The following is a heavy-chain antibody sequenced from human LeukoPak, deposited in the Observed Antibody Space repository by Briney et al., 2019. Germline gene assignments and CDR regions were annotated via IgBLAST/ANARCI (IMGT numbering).Heavy chain of an antibody. CDR1: GFTVNTYN. J-gene: IGHJ4*02. CDR3: KGRGDWTYTSDY. Sequence: GGSLRLSCAASGFTVNTYNIHWVRQAPGKGLEWVAFIENAGSNYADSVKGRFTISRDTSKNTVFLQMNSLRTDDTAVYCAKGRGDWTYTSDYWGQGTLVTVSS. D-gene: IGHD1-7*01. CDR2: IENAGSN. V-gene: IGHV3-30*02.